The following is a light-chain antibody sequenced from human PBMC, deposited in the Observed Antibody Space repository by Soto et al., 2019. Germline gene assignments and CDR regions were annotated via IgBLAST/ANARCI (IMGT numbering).Light chain of an antibody. Sequence: EIVLTQSPGTLSLSPGERATLSCRASQSVSSNYLGWYQQKPGQAPRLLIYGASNRATGIPDRFSGSGSGTDFTLTISSLQSEDFAVYYCQQYNDWPWTFGQGTKVDIK. CDR3: QQYNDWPWT. J-gene: IGKJ1*01. CDR1: QSVSSNY. V-gene: IGKV3-20*01. CDR2: GAS.